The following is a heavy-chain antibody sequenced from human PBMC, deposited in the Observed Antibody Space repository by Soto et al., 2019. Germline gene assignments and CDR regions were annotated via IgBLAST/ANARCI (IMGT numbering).Heavy chain of an antibody. CDR1: GFTVSSNY. D-gene: IGHD6-13*01. V-gene: IGHV3-66*01. CDR3: ARDRAPTFTGRAAAGIYYYYYVDG. CDR2: IYSGGST. Sequence: GGSLRLSCAASGFTVSSNYMSWVRQAPGKGLEWVSVIYSGGSTYYADSVKGRFTISRDNSKNTLYLQMNSLRAEDTAVYYCARDRAPTFTGRAAAGIYYYYYVDGWGKGTTVTVSS. J-gene: IGHJ6*03.